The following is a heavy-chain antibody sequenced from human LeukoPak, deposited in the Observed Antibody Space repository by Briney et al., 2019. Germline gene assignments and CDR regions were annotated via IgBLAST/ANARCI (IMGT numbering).Heavy chain of an antibody. CDR1: GFSFSDHY. CDR2: STNKADGDTA. V-gene: IGHV3-72*01. D-gene: IGHD5-12*01. J-gene: IGHJ3*01. CDR3: TRGYSGISVYAFDV. Sequence: GGSLRLSCAASGFSFSDHYIDWVRQAPGKGLEWVGRSTNKADGDTAEYAASVRGRFTISRDDSSNSLFLQMNNLQPEDTAVYHCTRGYSGISVYAFDVWGQGTMDTVSS.